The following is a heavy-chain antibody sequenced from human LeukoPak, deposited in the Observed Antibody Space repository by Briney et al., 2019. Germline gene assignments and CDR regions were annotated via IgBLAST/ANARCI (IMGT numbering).Heavy chain of an antibody. Sequence: SETLSLTCAVYGGSFSGYYWSWIRQPPGKGLEWIGSIYYSGSTYYNPSLKSRVTISVDTSKNQFSLKLSSVTAADTAVYYCARQGGGGPFDYWGQGTLVTVSS. V-gene: IGHV4-34*01. CDR1: GGSFSGYY. CDR3: ARQGGGGPFDY. J-gene: IGHJ4*02. CDR2: IYYSGST. D-gene: IGHD1-26*01.